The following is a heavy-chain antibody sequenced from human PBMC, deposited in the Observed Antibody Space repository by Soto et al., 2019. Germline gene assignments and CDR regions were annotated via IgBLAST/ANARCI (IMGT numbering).Heavy chain of an antibody. CDR3: ARFRGSYGMDV. D-gene: IGHD3-10*01. J-gene: IGHJ6*02. CDR1: GGTFSSYT. V-gene: IGHV1-69*02. Sequence: QVQLVQSGAEVKKPGSSVKVSCKASGGTFSSYTISWVRQAPGQGLEWMGRIIPILGIANYAQKFQGRVTITADKYTSMAYMVMSSLRSEDTAEYYCARFRGSYGMDVWGQGTTVTVSS. CDR2: IIPILGIA.